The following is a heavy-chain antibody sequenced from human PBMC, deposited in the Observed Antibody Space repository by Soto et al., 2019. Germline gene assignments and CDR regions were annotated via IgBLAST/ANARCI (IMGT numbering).Heavy chain of an antibody. CDR2: VYPRDSDT. V-gene: IGHV5-51*01. CDR1: GYIFIDYW. J-gene: IGHJ4*02. CDR3: ARPPLPGYSIHFNS. D-gene: IGHD2-15*01. Sequence: LKISCKASGYIFIDYWIGWVRQMPGKGLEWMGIVYPRDSDTRYSPSFQGQVTISADRSTGIAFLQWRSLKASDTALYYCARPPLPGYSIHFNSWGQGTLVTVSS.